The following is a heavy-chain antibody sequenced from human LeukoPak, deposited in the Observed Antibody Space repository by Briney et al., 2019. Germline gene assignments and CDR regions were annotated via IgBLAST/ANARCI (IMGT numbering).Heavy chain of an antibody. Sequence: GGSLRLSCVASGFTFSSYAMSWVRQAPGKGLEWVSTISGSGGSTYYADSVKGRFTISRDNSKNTLYLQMNSLRAEDTAVYYCARDSDFWSGYPYFDYWGQGTLVTVSS. D-gene: IGHD3-3*01. CDR1: GFTFSSYA. J-gene: IGHJ4*02. CDR2: ISGSGGST. CDR3: ARDSDFWSGYPYFDY. V-gene: IGHV3-23*01.